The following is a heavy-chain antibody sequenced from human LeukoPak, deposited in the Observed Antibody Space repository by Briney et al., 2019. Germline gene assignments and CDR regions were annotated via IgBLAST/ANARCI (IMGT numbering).Heavy chain of an antibody. CDR3: ARASVTIFGVIIYYYMDV. J-gene: IGHJ6*03. CDR1: GFTFSCHW. CDR2: IKQGESER. D-gene: IGHD3-3*01. Sequence: GGALRLSCGALGFTFSCHWVSWVRQAPGKGVGGGGKIKQGESERYYVDSVKGRFTISRDNAKNSLYLQMNSLRAEDTAVYYCARASVTIFGVIIYYYMDVWGKGTTVTVSS. V-gene: IGHV3-7*01.